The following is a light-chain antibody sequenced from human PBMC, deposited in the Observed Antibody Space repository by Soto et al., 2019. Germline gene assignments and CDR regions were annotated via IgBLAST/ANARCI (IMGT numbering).Light chain of an antibody. J-gene: IGLJ1*01. CDR1: SSNIGSNY. CDR3: AAWEDSLSGLCV. Sequence: QSVLTQPPSASGTPGQRVTISCSGSSSNIGSNYVYWYQQLPGTAPKLLIYRNNQRPSGVPDRFSGSKSGTSASLAISGLRSEDEADYYCAAWEDSLSGLCVFGNGTKLTVL. V-gene: IGLV1-47*01. CDR2: RNN.